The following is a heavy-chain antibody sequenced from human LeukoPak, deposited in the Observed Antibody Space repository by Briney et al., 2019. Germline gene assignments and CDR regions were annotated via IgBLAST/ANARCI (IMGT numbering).Heavy chain of an antibody. CDR1: GFSFSSFS. CDR2: ISPSSTSI. J-gene: IGHJ4*02. D-gene: IGHD2-15*01. V-gene: IGHV3-21*01. Sequence: PGGSLRLSCAASGFSFSSFSMSWVRQAPGKGREWVAAISPSSTSIYYADSVKGRFTISRDNAKNSLYLQMNSLRAEDTAMYYCAREPFCSGGNCYGAYYFDYWGQGTLVTVPS. CDR3: AREPFCSGGNCYGAYYFDY.